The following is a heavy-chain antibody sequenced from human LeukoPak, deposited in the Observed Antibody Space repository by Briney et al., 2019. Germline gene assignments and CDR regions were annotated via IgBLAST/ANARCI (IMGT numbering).Heavy chain of an antibody. Sequence: XXMNWVXQAPGKGLEWVSSISSSSSYXYYADSVKGRFTISRDNAKNSLYLQMNSLRAEDTAVYYCARMITFGGVIVITDYYYYGMDVWGQGTTVTVSS. D-gene: IGHD3-16*02. CDR1: XX. V-gene: IGHV3-21*01. J-gene: IGHJ6*02. CDR2: ISSSSSYX. CDR3: ARMITFGGVIVITDYYYYGMDV.